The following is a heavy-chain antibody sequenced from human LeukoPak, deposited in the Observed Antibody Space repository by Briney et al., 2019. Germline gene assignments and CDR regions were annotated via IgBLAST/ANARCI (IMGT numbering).Heavy chain of an antibody. CDR3: ARGVPYYGSSGYYYAWYFDL. Sequence: PSETLSLTCTFSGGSISSYYWSWIRQPAGKGLEWIGRIHSSGSTNYNPSLKSRVTMSVDTSKNQFSLRLSSVTAADTAVYYCARGVPYYGSSGYYYAWYFDLWGRGTLVTVSS. V-gene: IGHV4-4*07. D-gene: IGHD3-22*01. J-gene: IGHJ2*01. CDR2: IHSSGST. CDR1: GGSISSYY.